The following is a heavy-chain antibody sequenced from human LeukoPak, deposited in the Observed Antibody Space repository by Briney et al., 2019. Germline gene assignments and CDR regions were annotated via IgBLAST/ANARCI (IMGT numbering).Heavy chain of an antibody. V-gene: IGHV1-2*02. CDR1: GYTLTGYY. D-gene: IGHD3-3*01. CDR3: ARDFDYYYYGMDV. J-gene: IGHJ6*02. Sequence: VASVKVSSKASGYTLTGYYMHWVRQAPGQGLEWMGWINPNSGGTNYAQKFQGRVTMTRDTSISTAYMELSRLRSDDTAVYYCARDFDYYYYGMDVWGQGTTVTVSS. CDR2: INPNSGGT.